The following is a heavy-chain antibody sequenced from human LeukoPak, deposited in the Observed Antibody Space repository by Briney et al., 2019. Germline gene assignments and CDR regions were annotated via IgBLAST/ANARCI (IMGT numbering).Heavy chain of an antibody. D-gene: IGHD5-18*01. Sequence: SETLSLTCTVSGGFISTHYWSWIRQPAGEGLQWIGRISTTGSTNYNPSLSSRVTMSIDTSKNQFSLKLRSVTAADTAVYYCARHKGYGFDYWGQGTLVTVSS. J-gene: IGHJ4*02. CDR2: ISTTGST. V-gene: IGHV4-4*07. CDR1: GGFISTHY. CDR3: ARHKGYGFDY.